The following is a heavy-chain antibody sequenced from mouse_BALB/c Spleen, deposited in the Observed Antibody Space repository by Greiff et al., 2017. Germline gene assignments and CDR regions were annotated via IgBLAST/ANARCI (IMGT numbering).Heavy chain of an antibody. CDR3: ARDGTPYFDV. D-gene: IGHD2-1*01. CDR2: ISYSGST. J-gene: IGHJ1*01. V-gene: IGHV3-2*02. Sequence: DVKLQESGPGLVKPSQSLSLTCTVTGYSITSDYAWNWIRQFPGNKLEWMGYISYSGSTSYNPSLKSRISITRDTSKNQFFLQLNSVTTEDTATYYCARDGTPYFDVWGAGTTVTVSS. CDR1: GYSITSDYA.